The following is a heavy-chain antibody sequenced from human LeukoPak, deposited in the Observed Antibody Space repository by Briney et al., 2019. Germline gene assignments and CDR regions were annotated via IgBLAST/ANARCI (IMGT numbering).Heavy chain of an antibody. D-gene: IGHD3-10*01. CDR2: ISSSSSYI. V-gene: IGHV3-21*01. CDR3: ARAGGSGSYNAFDI. J-gene: IGHJ3*02. CDR1: GFTFSSYS. Sequence: GGSLRLSCAASGFTFSSYSMYWVRQAPGKGLEWVSSISSSSSYIYYADSVKGRFTISRDNAKNSLYLQMNSLRAEDTAVYYCARAGGSGSYNAFDIWGQGTMVTVSS.